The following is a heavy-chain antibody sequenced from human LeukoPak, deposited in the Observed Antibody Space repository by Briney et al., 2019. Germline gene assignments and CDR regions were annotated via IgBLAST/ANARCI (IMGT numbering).Heavy chain of an antibody. V-gene: IGHV3-23*01. CDR3: AKANYHDTSGHYENLDY. CDR2: ITGSGDST. Sequence: GGSPRLSCAASGFTFSSNTMSWVRQAPGKGLEWVSAITGSGDSTYHADSVKGRFTISRDNSKNTLYLQMDSLRAEDAAVYYCAKANYHDTSGHYENLDYWGQGTLVTVSS. D-gene: IGHD3-22*01. J-gene: IGHJ4*02. CDR1: GFTFSSNT.